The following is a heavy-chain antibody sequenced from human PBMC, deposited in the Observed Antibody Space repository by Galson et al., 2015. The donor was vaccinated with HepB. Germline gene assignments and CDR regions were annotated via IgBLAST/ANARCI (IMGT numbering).Heavy chain of an antibody. CDR3: ARGRYEDMGYGMDV. J-gene: IGHJ6*02. CDR2: MNPNSGNT. V-gene: IGHV1-8*01. Sequence: SVKVSCKASGYTFTSYDINWVRQATGQGLEWMGWMNPNSGNTGYAQKFQGRVTMTRNTSISTAYMELSSLRSEDTAVYYCARGRYEDMGYGMDVWGQGTTVTVSS. D-gene: IGHD2-15*01. CDR1: GYTFTSYD.